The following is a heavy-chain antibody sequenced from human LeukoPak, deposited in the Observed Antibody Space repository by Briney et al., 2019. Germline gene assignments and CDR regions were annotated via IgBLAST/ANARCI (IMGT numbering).Heavy chain of an antibody. CDR3: ARVPSGYYGSGPDYGMDV. CDR1: GGSISSGGYY. CDR2: IYTSGST. J-gene: IGHJ6*02. D-gene: IGHD3-10*01. V-gene: IGHV4-61*02. Sequence: SQTLSLTCTVSGGSISSGGYYWSWIRQPAGKGLEWIGRIYTSGSTNYNPSLKSRVTISVDTSKNQFSLKLSSVTAADTAVYYCARVPSGYYGSGPDYGMDVWGQGTTVTVSS.